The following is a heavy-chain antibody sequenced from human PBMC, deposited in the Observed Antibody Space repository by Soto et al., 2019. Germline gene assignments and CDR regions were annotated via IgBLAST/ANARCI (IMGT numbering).Heavy chain of an antibody. V-gene: IGHV3-15*07. CDR2: IKSKRDGETS. CDR1: VFSFSRVW. CDR3: ATGHATSRWLFDK. J-gene: IGHJ4*02. D-gene: IGHD5-12*01. Sequence: EEQLVESGGGLVKPGGSLRLSCAASVFSFSRVWMNWVRQAPGKGLEWVGLIKSKRDGETSDFAAPVQGRFSISRDDSKNTVYLQMNSLRAEDTAVYYCATGHATSRWLFDKWGQGALVTVSS.